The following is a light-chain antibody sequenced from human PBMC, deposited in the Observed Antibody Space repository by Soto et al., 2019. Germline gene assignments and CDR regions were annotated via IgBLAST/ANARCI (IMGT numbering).Light chain of an antibody. CDR2: AAS. CDR3: QQSYTSWWT. J-gene: IGKJ1*01. Sequence: DIQMTQSPSSLSASVGDRVSITCRASQSISTHLSWYQQKPGKAPKLLIYAASSLQSWVPSRFTGSGSGTDFTLTISSLRPEDFATYYCQQSYTSWWTFGQGTKGDIK. V-gene: IGKV1-39*01. CDR1: QSISTH.